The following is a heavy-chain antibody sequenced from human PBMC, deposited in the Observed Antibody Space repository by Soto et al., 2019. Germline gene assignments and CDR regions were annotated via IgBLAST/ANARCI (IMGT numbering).Heavy chain of an antibody. J-gene: IGHJ5*02. CDR2: ISSSSSTI. V-gene: IGHV3-48*01. CDR1: GFTFSSYS. Sequence: GGSLRLSCAASGFTFSSYSMNWVRQAPGKGLEWVSYISSSSSTIYYSDSVKGRFTISRDNDKNSLYLQMNSLRAEDTAVYYCARELFEVILTGCSPIRFGWFDLWGQGTLVTVSS. D-gene: IGHD3-9*01. CDR3: ARELFEVILTGCSPIRFGWFDL.